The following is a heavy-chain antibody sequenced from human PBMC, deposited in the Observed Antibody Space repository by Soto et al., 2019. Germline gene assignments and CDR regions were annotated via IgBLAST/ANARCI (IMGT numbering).Heavy chain of an antibody. CDR2: FDPEDGET. CDR1: GYTLTELS. Sequence: ASVKVSCKVSGYTLTELSMHWVRQAPGKGLEWMGGFDPEDGETIYAQKFQGRVTMTEDTSTDTAYMELSSLRSEDTAVYYCAPPSCGDYAYYYYGMDVWGQGTTVTVSS. J-gene: IGHJ6*02. D-gene: IGHD4-17*01. V-gene: IGHV1-24*01. CDR3: APPSCGDYAYYYYGMDV.